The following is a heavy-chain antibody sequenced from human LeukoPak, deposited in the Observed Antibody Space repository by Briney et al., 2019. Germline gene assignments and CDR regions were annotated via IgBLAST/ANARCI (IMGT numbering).Heavy chain of an antibody. V-gene: IGHV3-30-3*01. CDR1: GSTISSYA. D-gene: IGHD3-22*01. CDR2: TSYDGSNK. Sequence: PGGSLRLSCAASGSTISSYAMHWVRQAPGKGLEWVADTSYDGSNKYYADSVRGRFTISRDNSKNTLYLQMNSLRAEDTAVYYCARDYYDNSDSIPISYFDYWGQGTLVTVSS. CDR3: ARDYYDNSDSIPISYFDY. J-gene: IGHJ4*02.